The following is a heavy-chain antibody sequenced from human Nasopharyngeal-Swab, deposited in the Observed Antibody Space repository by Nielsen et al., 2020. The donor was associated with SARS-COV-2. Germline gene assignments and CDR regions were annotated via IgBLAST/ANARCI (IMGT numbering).Heavy chain of an antibody. J-gene: IGHJ3*02. V-gene: IGHV4-59*01. Sequence: SEPLSLTCTVSGGSISSYYWSWIRQPPGKGLEWIGYIYYSGSTNYNPSPKSRVTISVDTSKNQFSLKLSSVTAADTAVYYCARGSFWYDSSGYPAEGDAFDIWGQGTMVTVSS. D-gene: IGHD3-22*01. CDR3: ARGSFWYDSSGYPAEGDAFDI. CDR1: GGSISSYY. CDR2: IYYSGST.